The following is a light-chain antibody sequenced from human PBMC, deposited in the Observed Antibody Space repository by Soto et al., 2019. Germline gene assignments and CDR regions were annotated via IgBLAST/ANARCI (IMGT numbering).Light chain of an antibody. CDR2: DVS. Sequence: QSALTQPASVSGSPGQSCTISGTGTSSDVGAYNYVSWYQQHPGKAPKVMIYDVSDRPSGVSIRFSGSKSGTTASLTISGLQAEDEADYYCSSFTTSNTWVFGGGTKLTV. V-gene: IGLV2-14*03. CDR1: SSDVGAYNY. J-gene: IGLJ3*02. CDR3: SSFTTSNTWV.